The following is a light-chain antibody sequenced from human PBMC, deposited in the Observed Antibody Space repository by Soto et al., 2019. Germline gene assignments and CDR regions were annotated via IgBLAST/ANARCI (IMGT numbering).Light chain of an antibody. CDR1: QSVGSY. Sequence: EIVLTQSPVTLSLSPGERAALSCRASQSVGSYLAWYQQKPGQAPRLLIYDASNRATGIPARFSGSGSGTDFTLTISSLEPEDFAVYYCQQRSNWPALTFGGGTKVEI. J-gene: IGKJ4*01. CDR2: DAS. V-gene: IGKV3-11*01. CDR3: QQRSNWPALT.